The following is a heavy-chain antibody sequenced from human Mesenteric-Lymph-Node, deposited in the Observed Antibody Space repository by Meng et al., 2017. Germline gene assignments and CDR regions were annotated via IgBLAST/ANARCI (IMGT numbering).Heavy chain of an antibody. CDR3: ARASEGRIAAAGTSDDAFDI. V-gene: IGHV4-38-2*01. D-gene: IGHD6-13*01. Sequence: SETLSLTCAVSGYSISSGYYWGWIRQPPGKGLEWIGSIYYSGSTYYNPSLKSRVTISVDTSKNQFSLKLSSVTAADTAVYYCARASEGRIAAAGTSDDAFDIWGQGTMVTVSS. CDR1: GYSISSGYY. CDR2: IYYSGST. J-gene: IGHJ3*02.